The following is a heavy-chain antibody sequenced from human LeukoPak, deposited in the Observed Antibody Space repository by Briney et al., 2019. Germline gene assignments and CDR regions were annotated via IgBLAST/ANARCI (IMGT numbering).Heavy chain of an antibody. CDR2: INHSGST. CDR1: GGSISSDNSY. V-gene: IGHV4-39*07. J-gene: IGHJ4*02. D-gene: IGHD3-9*01. Sequence: SETLSLTCTVSGGSISSDNSYWSWIRQPPGKGLEWIGEINHSGSTNYNPSLKSRVTISVDTSKNQFSLKLSSVTAADTAVYYCARNVGRRYFDWLLSPYYFDYWGQGTLVTVSS. CDR3: ARNVGRRYFDWLLSPYYFDY.